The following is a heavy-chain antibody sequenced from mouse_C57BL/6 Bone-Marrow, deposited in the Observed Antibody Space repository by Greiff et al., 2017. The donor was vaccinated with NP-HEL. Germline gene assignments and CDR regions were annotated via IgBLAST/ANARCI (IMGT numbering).Heavy chain of an antibody. CDR2: IDPSDSYT. CDR3: ARDGYPFYAMDY. CDR1: GYTFTSYW. V-gene: IGHV1-50*01. Sequence: VQLQQPGAELVKPGASVKLSCKASGYTFTSYWMQWVKQRPGQGLEWIGEIDPSDSYTNYNQKFKGKATLTVDTSSSTAYMQLSSLTSEDSAVYYCARDGYPFYAMDYWGQGTSVTVSS. D-gene: IGHD2-3*01. J-gene: IGHJ4*01.